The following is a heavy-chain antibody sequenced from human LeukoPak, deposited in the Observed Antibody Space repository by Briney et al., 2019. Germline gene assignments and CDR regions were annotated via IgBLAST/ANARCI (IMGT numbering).Heavy chain of an antibody. V-gene: IGHV5-51*01. CDR2: IYPGDSDT. J-gene: IGHJ4*02. CDR1: GYSFTSYW. CDR3: ARPVFGWNVFDY. Sequence: PGEFLMISGKCSGYSFTSYWIGCVRPMPGKGLEWMGIIYPGDSDTRYSPSFQGPVTITADKSISTAYLQWSSLKASDSAMYYCARPVFGWNVFDYWGQGTLVTVSS. D-gene: IGHD1-1*01.